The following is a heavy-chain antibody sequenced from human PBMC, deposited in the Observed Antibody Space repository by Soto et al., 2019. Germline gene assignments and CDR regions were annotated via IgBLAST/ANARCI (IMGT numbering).Heavy chain of an antibody. Sequence: ASVKVSCKASGYTFTGYYMHWVRQAPGQGLEWMGWINPNSGGTNYAQKFQGWVTMTRDTSISTAYMELSRLRSDDTAVYYCAREGGSGPYYFDYWGQGTLVNVS. V-gene: IGHV1-2*04. CDR2: INPNSGGT. CDR3: AREGGSGPYYFDY. D-gene: IGHD6-19*01. CDR1: GYTFTGYY. J-gene: IGHJ4*02.